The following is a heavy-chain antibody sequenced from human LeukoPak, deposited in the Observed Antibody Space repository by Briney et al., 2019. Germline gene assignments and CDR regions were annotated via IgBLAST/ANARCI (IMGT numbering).Heavy chain of an antibody. CDR1: GYTFTSYG. D-gene: IGHD2-21*02. CDR3: ARVHIVVVTASPTRNAFDI. J-gene: IGHJ3*02. CDR2: ISAYNGNT. V-gene: IGHV1-18*01. Sequence: WASVKVSCKASGYTFTSYGISWVRQAPGQGLEWMGWISAYNGNTNYAQKLQGRVTMTTDTSTSTAYMELRSLRSDDTAVYYCARVHIVVVTASPTRNAFDIWGQGTMVTVSS.